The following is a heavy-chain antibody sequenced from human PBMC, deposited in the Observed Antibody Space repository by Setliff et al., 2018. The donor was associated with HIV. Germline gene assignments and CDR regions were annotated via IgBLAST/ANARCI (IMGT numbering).Heavy chain of an antibody. Sequence: ASVKVSCKASGYTFGSYDINWVRQATGQGLEWMGWMNPNSGNTGCAQKFQGRVTMTRDTSISPAYMELNNLKFEDTAVYYCARARRDSYDRGRRNHYYIDVWGKGTTVTVSS. D-gene: IGHD3-22*01. CDR3: ARARRDSYDRGRRNHYYIDV. V-gene: IGHV1-8*02. J-gene: IGHJ6*03. CDR1: GYTFGSYD. CDR2: MNPNSGNT.